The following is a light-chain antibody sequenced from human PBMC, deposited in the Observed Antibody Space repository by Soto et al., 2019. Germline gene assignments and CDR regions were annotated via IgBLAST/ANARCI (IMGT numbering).Light chain of an antibody. CDR2: AAS. V-gene: IGKV3-20*01. J-gene: IGKJ2*01. CDR1: QSISKY. CDR3: QQYSGSPRT. Sequence: EIVLTQSPGTLSLSPGERATLSCRASQSISKYLAWYQQRPSQSPRLLIYAASSRATGVPDRFSGGGSATDFTLTVSRLEPEDFAVYYCQQYSGSPRTFGQGTKLEIK.